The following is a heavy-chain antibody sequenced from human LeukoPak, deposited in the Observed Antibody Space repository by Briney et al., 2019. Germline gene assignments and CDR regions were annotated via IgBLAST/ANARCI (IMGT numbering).Heavy chain of an antibody. CDR1: GYTFTSYG. V-gene: IGHV1-18*01. CDR3: ARDSWDIISGYFDWLSFDY. J-gene: IGHJ4*02. D-gene: IGHD3-9*01. Sequence: ASVKVSFKASGYTFTSYGISWVRQAPGQGLEWMGWISAYNGNTNYAQKLQGRVTITTDTSTSTAYMELRSLRSDDTAVYYCARDSWDIISGYFDWLSFDYWGQGTLVTVSS. CDR2: ISAYNGNT.